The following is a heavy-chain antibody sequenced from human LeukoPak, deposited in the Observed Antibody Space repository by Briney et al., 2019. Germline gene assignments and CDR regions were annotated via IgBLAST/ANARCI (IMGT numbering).Heavy chain of an antibody. CDR1: GLIFGDYA. Sequence: GGSLRLSCTASGLIFGDYAMTWVRQAPGKGLEWVANIKPDGSEKYYVDSVKGRFTISRDNAKNSLFLQMNSLRAEDTAVYYCARDQTPFVWGQGTLVTVSS. J-gene: IGHJ4*02. V-gene: IGHV3-7*01. CDR2: IKPDGSEK. CDR3: ARDQTPFV.